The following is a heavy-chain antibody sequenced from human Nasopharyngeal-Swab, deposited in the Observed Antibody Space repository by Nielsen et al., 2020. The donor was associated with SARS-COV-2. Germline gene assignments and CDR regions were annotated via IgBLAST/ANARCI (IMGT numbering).Heavy chain of an antibody. V-gene: IGHV1-24*01. D-gene: IGHD6-13*01. Sequence: ASLKVSCKVSGYTLTELSMHWVRQAPGKGLEWMGSFDPEDGETIYAQKFQGRVTMTEDTSTDTAYMELSSLRSEDTAVYYCATSLPLAAAFSFDYWGQGTLVTVSS. CDR1: GYTLTELS. CDR3: ATSLPLAAAFSFDY. CDR2: FDPEDGET. J-gene: IGHJ4*02.